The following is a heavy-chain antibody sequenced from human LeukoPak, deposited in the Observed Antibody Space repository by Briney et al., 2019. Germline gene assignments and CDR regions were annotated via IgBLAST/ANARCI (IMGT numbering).Heavy chain of an antibody. CDR3: ARRAGIGYYDILTGYYAWFDS. Sequence: ASVKVSCKASGGTFSSYAISWVRQAPGQGLEWMGGIIPIFGTANYAQKFQGRVTITADKSTSTAYMELSSLRSEDTAVYYCARRAGIGYYDILTGYYAWFDSWGQGTLVTVSS. CDR1: GGTFSSYA. D-gene: IGHD3-9*01. J-gene: IGHJ5*01. V-gene: IGHV1-69*06. CDR2: IIPIFGTA.